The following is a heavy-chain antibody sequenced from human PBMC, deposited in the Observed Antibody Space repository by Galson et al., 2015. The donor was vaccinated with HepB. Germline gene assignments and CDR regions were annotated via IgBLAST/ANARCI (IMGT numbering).Heavy chain of an antibody. CDR1: GFTFSSYG. V-gene: IGHV3-30*03. Sequence: SLRLSCAASGFTFSSYGMHWVRQAPGKGLEWVAVISYDGSNKYYADSVKGRFTISRDNSKNTLYLQMNSLRAEDTAVYYCARDWRYYDFWSGYYWGGDYWGQGTLVTVSS. CDR2: ISYDGSNK. J-gene: IGHJ4*02. CDR3: ARDWRYYDFWSGYYWGGDY. D-gene: IGHD3-3*01.